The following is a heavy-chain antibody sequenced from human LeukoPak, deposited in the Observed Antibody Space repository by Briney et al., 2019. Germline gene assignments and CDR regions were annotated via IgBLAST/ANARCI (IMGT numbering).Heavy chain of an antibody. CDR3: ARDYCGGDCFPDY. D-gene: IGHD2-21*02. V-gene: IGHV1-2*06. CDR2: INPNSGDT. Sequence: ASVKVSCKASGYTFTGYYVYWVRQAPGQGLEWMGRINPNSGDTNYAQKFQGRVTMTRDTSISTAYMELSRLRSDDTAVYYCARDYCGGDCFPDYWGQGTLVTVSS. CDR1: GYTFTGYY. J-gene: IGHJ4*02.